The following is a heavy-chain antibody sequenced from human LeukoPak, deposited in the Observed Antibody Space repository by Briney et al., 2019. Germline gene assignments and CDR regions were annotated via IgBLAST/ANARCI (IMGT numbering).Heavy chain of an antibody. CDR1: GSTFSTYA. D-gene: IGHD3-10*01. CDR2: ISGSGSST. J-gene: IGHJ4*02. V-gene: IGHV3-23*01. CDR3: AKSGGGTTKNKYYFDY. Sequence: GSLRLSCAASGSTFSTYAMSWVRQAPGKGLEWVSSISGSGSSTYYADSVKDRFTISRDSSKNTIYLQMNSLRAEGTAVFYCAKSGGGTTKNKYYFDYWGQGTLVTVSS.